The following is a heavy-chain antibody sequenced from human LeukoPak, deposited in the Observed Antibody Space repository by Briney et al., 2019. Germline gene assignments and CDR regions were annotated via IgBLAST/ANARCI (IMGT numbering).Heavy chain of an antibody. Sequence: MASETLSLTCTVSGGSISSSSYYWSWIRQPPGKGLEWIGYIYYSGSTNYNPSLKSRVTISVDTSKNQFSLKLNSVTAADTAVYYCAPGNSGYYFVWGQGTLVTVSS. CDR2: IYYSGST. D-gene: IGHD3-22*01. J-gene: IGHJ4*02. V-gene: IGHV4-61*05. CDR3: APGNSGYYFV. CDR1: GGSISSSSYY.